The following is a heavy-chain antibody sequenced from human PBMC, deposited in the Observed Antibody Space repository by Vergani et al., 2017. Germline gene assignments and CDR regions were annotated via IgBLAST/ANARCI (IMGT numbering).Heavy chain of an antibody. Sequence: EAQLLESGGGLVQPGGSRRLSCAGAGFTFDTYTMVYVRQAPGKGLEWVATISSGGGDIFYADSVKGRFTISRDNSKNTLFLQMNSLKDEDTAVYYCTTAXGLYYLHGEYFQYWGRGTLVSVSS. CDR2: ISSGGGDI. D-gene: IGHD3-10*01. CDR1: GFTFDTYT. J-gene: IGHJ1*01. CDR3: TTAXGLYYLHGEYFQY. V-gene: IGHV3-23*01.